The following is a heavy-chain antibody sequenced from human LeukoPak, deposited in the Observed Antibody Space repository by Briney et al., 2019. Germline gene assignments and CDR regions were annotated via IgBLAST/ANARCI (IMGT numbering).Heavy chain of an antibody. CDR1: GGSISSGGYY. D-gene: IGHD5-12*01. V-gene: IGHV4-30-2*01. Sequence: SETLSLTCTVSGGSISSGGYYWSWIRQPPGKGLEWIGYIYHSGSTYYNPSLKSRVTISVDRSKNQFSLKLSSVTAADTAVYYCARAEWIDAFDVWGQGTMVTVSS. J-gene: IGHJ3*01. CDR2: IYHSGST. CDR3: ARAEWIDAFDV.